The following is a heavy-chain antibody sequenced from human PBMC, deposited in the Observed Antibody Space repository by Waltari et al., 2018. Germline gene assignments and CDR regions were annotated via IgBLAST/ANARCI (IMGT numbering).Heavy chain of an antibody. CDR1: GFTFSSYG. CDR2: IRYDGSNK. Sequence: QVQLVESGGGVVQPGGSLRLSCAASGFTFSSYGLPWFRQAPGQGREWVAFIRYDGSNKYYADSVKGRFTSSRDNSKNTLYLQMNSLRAEDTAVYYCAKDVAGYYDSSGYYYDAFDIWGQGTMVTVSS. CDR3: AKDVAGYYDSSGYYYDAFDI. D-gene: IGHD3-22*01. J-gene: IGHJ3*02. V-gene: IGHV3-30*02.